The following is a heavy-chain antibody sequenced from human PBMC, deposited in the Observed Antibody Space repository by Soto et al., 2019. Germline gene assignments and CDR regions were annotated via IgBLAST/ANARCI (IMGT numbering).Heavy chain of an antibody. V-gene: IGHV5-51*01. J-gene: IGHJ3*02. Sequence: GESLKISCKGSGYSFTSYWIGWVRQMPGKGLEWMGIIYPGDSDTRYSPSFQGQVTISADKSISTAYLQWSSLKASDTAMYHCARHEVTTYYYDSSDAFDIWGQGTMVTVSS. CDR2: IYPGDSDT. D-gene: IGHD3-22*01. CDR3: ARHEVTTYYYDSSDAFDI. CDR1: GYSFTSYW.